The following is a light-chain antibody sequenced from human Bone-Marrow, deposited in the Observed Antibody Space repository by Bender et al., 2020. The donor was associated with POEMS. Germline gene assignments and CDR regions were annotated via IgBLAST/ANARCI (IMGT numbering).Light chain of an antibody. Sequence: QSALTQPRSVSGSPGQSVSISCTGTGNDIGRYKYVSWYQQHPGKAPKFIIYDVNKRPSGVPDRFSGSKSGNTASLTISGLQADDEAEYYCCSYGGSQTFGIFGGGTTLTVL. CDR2: DVN. CDR1: GNDIGRYKY. V-gene: IGLV2-11*01. CDR3: CSYGGSQTFGI. J-gene: IGLJ2*01.